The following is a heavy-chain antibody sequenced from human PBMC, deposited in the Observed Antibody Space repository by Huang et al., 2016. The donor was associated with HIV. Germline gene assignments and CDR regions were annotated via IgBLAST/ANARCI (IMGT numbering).Heavy chain of an antibody. D-gene: IGHD1-26*01. CDR3: ARWMSSGSYYYFDF. CDR1: VNNFNTYW. V-gene: IGHV5-51*01. Sequence: ELQLVQSGAEVKKPGESLKISCKGSVNNFNTYWIGWVRQMPGKGLGWMGIIHPGDSDPRYSPSFRGQVTFSADKSINTAYLQWTYLKASDTAMYYCARWMSSGSYYYFDFWGQGPWSPSPQ. J-gene: IGHJ4*02. CDR2: IHPGDSDP.